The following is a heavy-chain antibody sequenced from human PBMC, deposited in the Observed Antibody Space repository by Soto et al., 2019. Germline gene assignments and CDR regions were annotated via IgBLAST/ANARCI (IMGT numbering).Heavy chain of an antibody. J-gene: IGHJ4*02. CDR2: IYSSGST. CDR3: ARHDPPRWELLGEFDY. Sequence: SETLPLTCTVSGGSISSSRYYWGWILQPPGKGLEWIGSIYSSGSTYYNPSLKSRVTISVDTSKNQFSMKLSSVTAAGTAVYYCARHDPPRWELLGEFDYWGQGTLVTVS. D-gene: IGHD1-26*01. CDR1: GGSISSSRYY. V-gene: IGHV4-39*01.